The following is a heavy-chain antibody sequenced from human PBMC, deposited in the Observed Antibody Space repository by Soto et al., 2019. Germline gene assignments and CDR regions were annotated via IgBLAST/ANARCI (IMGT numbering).Heavy chain of an antibody. CDR2: IYYSGST. J-gene: IGHJ6*02. Sequence: PSETLSLTCTVSGGSISSSSYYWGWIRQPPGKGLEWIGSIYYSGSTYYNPSLKSQVTISVDTSKNQFSLKLSSVTAADTAVYYCARRMGYYYYGMDVWGQGTTVTVSS. CDR1: GGSISSSSYY. V-gene: IGHV4-39*01. CDR3: ARRMGYYYYGMDV. D-gene: IGHD2-8*01.